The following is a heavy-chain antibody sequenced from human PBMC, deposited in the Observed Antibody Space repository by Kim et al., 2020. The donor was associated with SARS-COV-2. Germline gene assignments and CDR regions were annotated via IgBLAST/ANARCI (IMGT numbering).Heavy chain of an antibody. CDR1: GFTFSSYA. CDR3: ARDTYVLYGMDV. D-gene: IGHD3-10*02. V-gene: IGHV3-64*01. CDR2: ISSNGGST. J-gene: IGHJ6*02. Sequence: GGSLRLSCAASGFTFSSYAMHWVRQAPGKGLEYVSAISSNGGSTYYANSVKGRFTISRDNSKNTLYLQMGSLRAEDMAVYYCARDTYVLYGMDVWGQGTTVTVSS.